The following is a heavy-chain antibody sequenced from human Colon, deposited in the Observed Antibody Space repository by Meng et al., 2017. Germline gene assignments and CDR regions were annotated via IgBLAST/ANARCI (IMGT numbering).Heavy chain of an antibody. J-gene: IGHJ5*02. CDR2: FYFSGNT. CDR1: GGSISRGDYY. D-gene: IGHD3-22*01. CDR3: ARYFYDSRGVTWFDP. V-gene: IGHV4-31*03. Sequence: QVPVQGSGPGLVKPSQTLSLTCTVSGGSISRGDYYWSWSRQHPGKGLEWIGYFYFSGNTYYNPSLKSRVSISVDTSKNRFSLNLSSVTAADTAVYYCARYFYDSRGVTWFDPWGQGTLVTVSS.